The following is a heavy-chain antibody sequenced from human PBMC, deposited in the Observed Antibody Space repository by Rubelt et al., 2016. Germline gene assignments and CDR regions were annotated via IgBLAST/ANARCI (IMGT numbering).Heavy chain of an antibody. CDR1: GFTFSSYW. CDR3: VCAVRRDPFDI. V-gene: IGHV3-7*01. CDR2: IKHDGSEK. Sequence: DVQLVESGGGLIQPGGSLRLSCAASGFTFSSYWMSWVRQAPGKGLEWVANIKHDGSEKYYVDSVKGRFTISRDNAKKSMFLQMSGRRADYTDVYYWVCAVRRDPFDIWGQGTMVIVSS. J-gene: IGHJ3*02. D-gene: IGHD2-8*01.